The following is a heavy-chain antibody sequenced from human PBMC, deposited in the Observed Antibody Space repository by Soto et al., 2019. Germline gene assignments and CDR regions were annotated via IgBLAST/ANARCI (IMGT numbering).Heavy chain of an antibody. Sequence: SETLSLTCAVSGASITAYYWARVRQPPGKGLEYIGHVHNSGRADYNPSLRSRVTISVDTSRNQFSLHLNSVTAADTAVYFCARHENGGTYPLAYWGQGTLVTVSS. J-gene: IGHJ4*02. D-gene: IGHD1-26*01. CDR3: ARHENGGTYPLAY. CDR1: GASITAYY. V-gene: IGHV4-59*08. CDR2: VHNSGRA.